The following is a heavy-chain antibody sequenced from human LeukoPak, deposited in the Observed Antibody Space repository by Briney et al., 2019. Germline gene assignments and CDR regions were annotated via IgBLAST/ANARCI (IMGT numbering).Heavy chain of an antibody. J-gene: IGHJ4*02. CDR1: GFTFSSYN. D-gene: IGHD3-10*01. CDR3: AKSSPPSGDAMDY. Sequence: PGGSLRLSCEASGFTFSSYNMNWVRQAPGKRLEWVSSVTSSSSYVFYADSVKGRFTISRDNAKNSLYLQMNSLTAEDTAVYYCAKSSPPSGDAMDYWGQGTLVTVSS. V-gene: IGHV3-21*06. CDR2: VTSSSSYV.